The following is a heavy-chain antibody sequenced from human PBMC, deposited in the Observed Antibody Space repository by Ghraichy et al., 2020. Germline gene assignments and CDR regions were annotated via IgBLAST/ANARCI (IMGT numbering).Heavy chain of an antibody. D-gene: IGHD3-10*01. CDR2: IYSGGST. CDR3: ARDRMTMVRGVIVDYYGMDV. CDR1: GFTVSTNY. Sequence: GGSLRLSCAASGFTVSTNYMTWVRQAPGKGLEWVSVIYSGGSTYYADSVKGRFTISRDNSKNTVYLQMNSLRAEDTAVYYCARDRMTMVRGVIVDYYGMDVWGQGTTVTVSS. V-gene: IGHV3-53*01. J-gene: IGHJ6*02.